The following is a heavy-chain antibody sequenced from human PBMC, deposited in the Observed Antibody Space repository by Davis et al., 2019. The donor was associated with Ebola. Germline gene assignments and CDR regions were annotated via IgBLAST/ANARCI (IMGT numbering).Heavy chain of an antibody. D-gene: IGHD3-10*01. V-gene: IGHV1-2*06. Sequence: AASVKVSCKASGYTFTNYGITWVRQAPRQGREWMGRINPNSGGTNYAQKFQGRVTMTRDTSISTAYMELSRLRSDDTAVYYCATLWFGELLGMDVWGKGTTVTVSS. CDR2: INPNSGGT. CDR3: ATLWFGELLGMDV. J-gene: IGHJ6*04. CDR1: GYTFTNYG.